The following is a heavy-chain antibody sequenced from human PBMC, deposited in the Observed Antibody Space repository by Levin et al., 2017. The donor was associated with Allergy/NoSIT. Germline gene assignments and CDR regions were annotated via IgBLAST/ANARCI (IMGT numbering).Heavy chain of an antibody. D-gene: IGHD3-10*01. CDR3: ARGTYYGSGSFGPPDN. CDR1: GFTFSTYS. J-gene: IGHJ4*02. CDR2: ISSGSSYI. V-gene: IGHV3-21*06. Sequence: AGGSLRLSCAASGFTFSTYSMTWFRQAPGKGLEWISSISSGSSYIYYADSVKGRFTISRDNAENSLYLQLNSLRAEDTGVYYCARGTYYGSGSFGPPDNWGQGTLVTVSS.